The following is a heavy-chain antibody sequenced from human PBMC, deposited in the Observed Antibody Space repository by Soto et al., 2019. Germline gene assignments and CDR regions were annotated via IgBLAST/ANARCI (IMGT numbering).Heavy chain of an antibody. J-gene: IGHJ4*01. CDR3: ARLSWGKAYCSGDSCNADY. V-gene: IGHV1-18*01. CDR1: GYIFTSCG. Sequence: ASVKVSCKASGYIFTSCGLSWVRQAPGQGLEWIGWINVFNGNTKYAQRFQGRVTMTRDTSTSTAYMELRSLNPDDTAVYYCARLSWGKAYCSGDSCNADYWG. D-gene: IGHD2-15*01. CDR2: INVFNGNT.